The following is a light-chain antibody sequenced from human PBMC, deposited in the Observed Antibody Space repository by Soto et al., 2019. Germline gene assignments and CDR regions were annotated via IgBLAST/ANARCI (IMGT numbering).Light chain of an antibody. CDR2: DVT. J-gene: IGLJ1*01. V-gene: IGLV2-8*01. CDR1: SSDIGGYNS. Sequence: QSALTQSPSASGSPGQSVTISCTGTSSDIGGYNSVSWYQQHPGKAPKVMIYDVTKRPSGVPDRFSGSKSGNTASLTDSALQAEDEADYYCSSYTDRKHLVFGTGTKLTVL. CDR3: SSYTDRKHLV.